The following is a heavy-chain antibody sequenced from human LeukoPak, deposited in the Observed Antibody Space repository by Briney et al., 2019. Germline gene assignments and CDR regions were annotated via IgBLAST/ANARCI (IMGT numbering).Heavy chain of an antibody. V-gene: IGHV1-24*01. J-gene: IGHJ5*02. CDR2: FDPEDGET. Sequence: ASVKVSCKVSGYTLTESSMHWVRQAPGKGLEWMGGFDPEDGETIYAQKFQGRVTMTEDTSTDTAYMELSSLRSEDTAVYYCATAYCSSTSCYQDWFDPWGQGTLVTVSS. D-gene: IGHD2-2*01. CDR1: GYTLTESS. CDR3: ATAYCSSTSCYQDWFDP.